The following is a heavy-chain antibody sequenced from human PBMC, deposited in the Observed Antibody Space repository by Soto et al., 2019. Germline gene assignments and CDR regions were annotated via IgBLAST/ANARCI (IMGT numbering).Heavy chain of an antibody. Sequence: GASVKVSCKTSGYTFTNYDVTWVRQAPGRGLEWMGWITPYNGNTHYAPHLQGRITLATDTSTSTAYLDLTNLISDDTAMYYCARVVPGAVPWFDSWGQGTPVTVSS. CDR1: GYTFTNYD. CDR2: ITPYNGNT. V-gene: IGHV1-18*04. J-gene: IGHJ5*01. D-gene: IGHD3-16*02. CDR3: ARVVPGAVPWFDS.